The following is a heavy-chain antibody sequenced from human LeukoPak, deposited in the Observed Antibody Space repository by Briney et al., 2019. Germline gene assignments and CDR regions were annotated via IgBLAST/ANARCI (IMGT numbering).Heavy chain of an antibody. CDR2: INHSGST. CDR3: ARVLWFGELYP. J-gene: IGHJ4*02. CDR1: GGSFSGYY. D-gene: IGHD3-10*01. Sequence: PSETLSLTCAVYGGSFSGYYWSWIRQPPGKGLEWIGEINHSGSTNYNPSLKSRVTISVDTSKNQFSLKLSSVTAADTAMYYCARVLWFGELYPWGQGTLVTVSS. V-gene: IGHV4-34*01.